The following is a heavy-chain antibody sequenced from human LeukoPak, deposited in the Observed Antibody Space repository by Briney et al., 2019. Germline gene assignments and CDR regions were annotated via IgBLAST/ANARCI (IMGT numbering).Heavy chain of an antibody. CDR3: ARLRARPYYFDY. CDR2: IYYSGST. V-gene: IGHV4-59*08. J-gene: IGHJ4*02. Sequence: SETLSLTCTVSGGSISSYYWSWIRQPPGKGLEWIGYIYYSGSTNYNPSLKSRVTISVDTSKNQFSLKLSSVTAADTAVYYRARLRARPYYFDYWGQGTLVTVSS. D-gene: IGHD6-6*01. CDR1: GGSISSYY.